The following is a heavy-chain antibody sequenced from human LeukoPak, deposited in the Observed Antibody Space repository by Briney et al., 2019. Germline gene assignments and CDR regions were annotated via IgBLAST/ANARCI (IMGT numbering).Heavy chain of an antibody. CDR1: GGSIRTYY. Sequence: ASETLSLTCTVSGGSIRTYYWSWIRQPPGKGLEWIGYIYSSGSVDYNPSLKSRVTISVDTSKNQFSLKLTSVTAADTAVYYCARTRRGSGYYFPIYYYYYMDVWGKGTTVTVSS. J-gene: IGHJ6*03. D-gene: IGHD3-22*01. CDR3: ARTRRGSGYYFPIYYYYYMDV. CDR2: IYSSGSV. V-gene: IGHV4-59*01.